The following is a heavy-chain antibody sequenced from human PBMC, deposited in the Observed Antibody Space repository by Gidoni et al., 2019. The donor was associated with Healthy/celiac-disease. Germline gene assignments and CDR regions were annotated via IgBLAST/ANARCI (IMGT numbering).Heavy chain of an antibody. V-gene: IGHV4-34*01. J-gene: IGHJ5*02. D-gene: IGHD6-6*01. CDR2: ITHSGST. Sequence: QVPLQPWGAGLLKPSETLSLTCTVYGWSFSGYYWSWIRQPPGKGLEWNGEITHSGSTNYNPSLKSRVTIAVDTSKNQFSLKLSSVTAADTAVYYCARVVVIAARTNWFDPWGQGTLVTVSS. CDR1: GWSFSGYY. CDR3: ARVVVIAARTNWFDP.